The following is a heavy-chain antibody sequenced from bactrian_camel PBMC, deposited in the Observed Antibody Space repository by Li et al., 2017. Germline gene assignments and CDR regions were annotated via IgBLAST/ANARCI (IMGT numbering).Heavy chain of an antibody. Sequence: VQLVESGGGLVQPGGSLRLSCKTSGFTFTRYHMSWVRQAPGKGLEWVSGISSGGGTTYYADSMKGKFTIARDNAKNTVYLQMYSLEPEDTAVYYCATLRRVDYAVFDYWGQGTQVTVS. CDR2: ISSGGGTT. CDR1: GFTFTRYH. D-gene: IGHD4*01. CDR3: ATLRRVDYAVFDY. V-gene: IGHV3S40*01. J-gene: IGHJ4*01.